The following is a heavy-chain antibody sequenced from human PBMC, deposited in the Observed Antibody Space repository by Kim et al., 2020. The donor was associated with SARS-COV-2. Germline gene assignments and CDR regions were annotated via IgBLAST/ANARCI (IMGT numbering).Heavy chain of an antibody. CDR3: ARLGSNSWNFDY. CDR2: K. D-gene: IGHD6-13*01. J-gene: IGHJ4*02. V-gene: IGHV3-7*04. Sequence: KYYVDSVKGRFTISRDNAKNSLYLQMNSLRAEDTAVYYCARLGSNSWNFDYWGQGTLVTVSS.